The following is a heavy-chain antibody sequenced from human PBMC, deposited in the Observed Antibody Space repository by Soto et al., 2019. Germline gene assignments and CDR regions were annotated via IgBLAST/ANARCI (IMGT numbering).Heavy chain of an antibody. CDR1: GFAFNSYG. D-gene: IGHD3-10*01. V-gene: IGHV3-21*01. CDR3: ARDRGYDAHDYYYNAMDV. CDR2: ISGSSGNI. J-gene: IGHJ6*02. Sequence: GSLRLSCEAAGFAFNSYGINWVRQAPGKGLEWVSFISGSSGNIYYGDSVKGRFTISRDNAKNSLYLQMNSLRAEDTAVYYCARDRGYDAHDYYYNAMDVWGQGTTVTVSS.